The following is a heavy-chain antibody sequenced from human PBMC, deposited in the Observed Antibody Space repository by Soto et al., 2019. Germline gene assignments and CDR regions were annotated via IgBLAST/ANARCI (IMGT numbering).Heavy chain of an antibody. D-gene: IGHD3-16*01. CDR1: GFTFSSYW. CDR2: INSDGSTT. V-gene: IGHV3-74*01. J-gene: IGHJ4*02. CDR3: ARVGIGVYHFDY. Sequence: EVQLVESGGGLVQPGGSLRLSCAASGFTFSSYWMHWVRQAPGKGLVWVSRINSDGSTTSYADSVKGRFTISRDNAKNTMYLQMNSLRAEDTAVYYCARVGIGVYHFDYWGQGTLVTVSS.